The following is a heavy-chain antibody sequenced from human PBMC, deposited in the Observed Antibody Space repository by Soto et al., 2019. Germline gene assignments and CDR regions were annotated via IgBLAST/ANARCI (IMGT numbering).Heavy chain of an antibody. D-gene: IGHD5-18*01. J-gene: IGHJ4*02. Sequence: SETLSLTCTVSGGSISSGDYYWSWIRQPPGKGLEWIGYIYYSGSTYYNPSLKSRVTTSVDTSKNQFSLKLSSVTAADTAVYYCASNSYGYIFYDHWGQGTLVTVSS. V-gene: IGHV4-30-4*01. CDR2: IYYSGST. CDR3: ASNSYGYIFYDH. CDR1: GGSISSGDYY.